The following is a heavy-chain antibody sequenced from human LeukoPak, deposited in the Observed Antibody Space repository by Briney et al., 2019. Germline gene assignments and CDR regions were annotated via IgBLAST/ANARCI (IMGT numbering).Heavy chain of an antibody. CDR1: GFTVSSNY. J-gene: IGHJ4*02. CDR3: AKNLVGATQYYFDY. V-gene: IGHV3-53*01. D-gene: IGHD1-26*01. Sequence: GGSLRLSCAASGFTVSSNYMKWVRQAPGRGLEWVSVIYTGGSTYYADSVKGRFTISRDNSKNTLYLQMNSLRAEDTAVYYCAKNLVGATQYYFDYWGQGTLVTVSP. CDR2: IYTGGST.